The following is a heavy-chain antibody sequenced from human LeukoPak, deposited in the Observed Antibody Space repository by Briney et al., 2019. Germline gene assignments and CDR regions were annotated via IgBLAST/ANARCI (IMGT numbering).Heavy chain of an antibody. CDR3: ARGCSSSWYGQFFYYYYYMDV. V-gene: IGHV1-2*02. D-gene: IGHD6-13*01. CDR1: GYTFTGYY. CDR2: INPNSGGT. J-gene: IGHJ6*03. Sequence: ASVKVSCKATGYTFTGYYMHWVRQAHGQGLEWMGWINPNSGGTNYAQKFQGRVTMTRDTSISTAYMELSRLRSDDTAVYYCARGCSSSWYGQFFYYYYYMDVWGKGTTVTVSS.